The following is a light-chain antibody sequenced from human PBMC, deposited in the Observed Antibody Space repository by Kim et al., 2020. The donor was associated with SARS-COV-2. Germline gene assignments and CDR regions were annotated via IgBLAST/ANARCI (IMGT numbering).Light chain of an antibody. CDR1: QGVSNK. J-gene: IGKJ4*01. V-gene: IGKV3-15*01. CDR2: GAS. CDR3: QQYDKWPLT. Sequence: GSPGERGTLSCRASQGVSNKLAWYQQKPGQSPRLLIYGASTRATAIPARFSGSGSGTEFTLTISGLQAEDNAVYYCQQYDKWPLTFGGGTKVDIK.